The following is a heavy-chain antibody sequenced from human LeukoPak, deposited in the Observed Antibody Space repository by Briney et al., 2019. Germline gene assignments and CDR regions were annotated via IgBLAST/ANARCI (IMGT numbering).Heavy chain of an antibody. D-gene: IGHD6-19*01. CDR1: GGSFSGHY. CDR2: INHSGST. CDR3: ARVRLLNSSGWYSGFVYYFDY. Sequence: SETLSLTCAVYGGSFSGHYWSWIRQPPGKGLEWIGEINHSGSTNYNPSLKSRVTISVDTSKNQFSLKLSSATAADTAVYYCARVRLLNSSGWYSGFVYYFDYWGQGTLVTVSS. J-gene: IGHJ4*02. V-gene: IGHV4-34*01.